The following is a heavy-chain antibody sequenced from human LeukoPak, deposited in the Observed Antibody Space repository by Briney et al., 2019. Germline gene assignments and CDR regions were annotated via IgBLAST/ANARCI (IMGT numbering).Heavy chain of an antibody. V-gene: IGHV3-30*04. CDR2: ILVGGSNK. CDR1: GFTFSDYA. CDR3: ARDSIHYDGNSFDYMDV. D-gene: IGHD4-23*01. J-gene: IGHJ6*03. Sequence: PGGSLRLSCAASGFTFSDYATHWVRQAPGKGLEWVAVILVGGSNKHYADSVKGRFTISRDNSKNSLSLQMNSLRVEDTAVYYCARDSIHYDGNSFDYMDVWGKGSTVIVSS.